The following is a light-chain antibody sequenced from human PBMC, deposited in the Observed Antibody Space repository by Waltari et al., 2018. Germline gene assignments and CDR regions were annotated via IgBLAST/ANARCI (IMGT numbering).Light chain of an antibody. CDR3: CSYARYTSLV. Sequence: QSALTQPASVSGSPGQSNTISCPGTIRDVGNYNLVSWYQHHPGKAPKLILYEVSERPSGVSNRFSGSKSGNTASLTISGLQAEDEADYYCCSYARYTSLVFGGGTRLTVL. J-gene: IGLJ3*02. CDR2: EVS. V-gene: IGLV2-23*02. CDR1: IRDVGNYNL.